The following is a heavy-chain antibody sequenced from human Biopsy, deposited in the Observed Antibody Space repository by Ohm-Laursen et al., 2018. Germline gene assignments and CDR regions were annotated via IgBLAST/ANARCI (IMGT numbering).Heavy chain of an antibody. Sequence: ASVKVSCKAYGYTFTDSYLHWVRQAPGQGLEWMGWINPNIGTTKYAQNLQGRVTMTRDTSISTAYMELSSLRSDDTAVYYCARGSEFGGSNWPVDYWGQGTLVTVSS. CDR1: GYTFTDSY. V-gene: IGHV1-2*02. CDR2: INPNIGTT. J-gene: IGHJ4*02. D-gene: IGHD3-16*01. CDR3: ARGSEFGGSNWPVDY.